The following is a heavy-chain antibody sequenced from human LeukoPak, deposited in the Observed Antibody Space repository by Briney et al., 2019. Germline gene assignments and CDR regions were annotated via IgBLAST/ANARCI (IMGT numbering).Heavy chain of an antibody. D-gene: IGHD3-22*01. J-gene: IGHJ5*02. CDR3: AREKIGYYDGSGRGWFDP. CDR1: GGSISSVNYC. CDR2: VYTSGST. Sequence: PSETLSLTCTVSGGSISSVNYCWSWIRQPAGKGLEWIGRVYTSGSTNYNPSLKSRVTISVDTSKKQFSLKLSSVTAADTAVYYCAREKIGYYDGSGRGWFDPWGQGTLVTVSS. V-gene: IGHV4-61*02.